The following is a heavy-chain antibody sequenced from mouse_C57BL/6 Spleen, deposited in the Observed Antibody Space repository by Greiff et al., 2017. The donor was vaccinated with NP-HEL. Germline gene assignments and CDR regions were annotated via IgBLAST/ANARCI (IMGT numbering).Heavy chain of an antibody. J-gene: IGHJ2*01. CDR3: TRANQYYFDY. V-gene: IGHV5-9-1*02. Sequence: DVMLVESGEGLVKPGGSLKLSCAASGFTFSSYAMSWVRQTPEKRLEWVAYISSGGDYIYYADTVKGRFTISRDNARNTLYLQMSSLKSEDTAMYYCTRANQYYFDYWGQGTTLTVSS. CDR2: ISSGGDYI. CDR1: GFTFSSYA. D-gene: IGHD2-4*01.